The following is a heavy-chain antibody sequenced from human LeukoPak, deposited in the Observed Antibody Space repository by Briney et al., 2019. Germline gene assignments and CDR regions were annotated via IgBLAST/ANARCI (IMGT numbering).Heavy chain of an antibody. J-gene: IGHJ1*01. CDR1: GFTFSSYD. V-gene: IGHV3-21*01. Sequence: GGSLRLSCAASGFTFSSYDMHWVRQAPGKGLEWVSSISSGSSYIYYADSVKGRFTISRDNAKNSLYLQMNSLRAEDTAVYYCARDLSSSSTAYFQHWGQGTLVTVSS. D-gene: IGHD6-6*01. CDR2: ISSGSSYI. CDR3: ARDLSSSSTAYFQH.